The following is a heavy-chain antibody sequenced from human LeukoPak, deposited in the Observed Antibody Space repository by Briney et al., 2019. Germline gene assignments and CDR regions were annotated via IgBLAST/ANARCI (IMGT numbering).Heavy chain of an antibody. V-gene: IGHV3-74*01. CDR3: ARGADSNGYAVLDY. D-gene: IGHD3-22*01. CDR1: GFTFSIYW. CDR2: INSDGSST. Sequence: PGGSLRLSCAASGFTFSIYWMHWVRQAPGKGLVWVSDINSDGSSTNYADSVKGRFTISRDNAKNTLYLQMNSLRAEDTAVYYCARGADSNGYAVLDYWGQGTLVTVSS. J-gene: IGHJ4*02.